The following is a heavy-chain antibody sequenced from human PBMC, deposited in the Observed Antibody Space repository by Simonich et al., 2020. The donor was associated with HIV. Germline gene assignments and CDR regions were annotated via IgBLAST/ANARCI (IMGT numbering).Heavy chain of an antibody. CDR3: YGDYGEYYFDH. V-gene: IGHV4-38-2*01. J-gene: IGHJ4*02. CDR1: GYSIWSGYY. CDR2: IYLRGST. Sequence: QVQLQESGPGLVKPSETLSLTCAVSGYSIWSGYYWGWIRQPPGKGLEWIGGIYLRGSTYSHPSLKSRVTISVDTSKNQFSLKMSSLTAADTAVYYCYGDYGEYYFDHWSQGTLVTVSS. D-gene: IGHD4-17*01.